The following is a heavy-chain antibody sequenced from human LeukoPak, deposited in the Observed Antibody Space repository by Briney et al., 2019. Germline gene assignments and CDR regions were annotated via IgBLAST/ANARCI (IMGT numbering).Heavy chain of an antibody. CDR3: ATLLWFGELLAFDY. Sequence: ASVKVSCKASGYTFIGYYMHWVRQAPGQGLEWMGWINPNSGGTNFAQKFQGRVTMTRDTSISTAYMELSRLRSDDTAVYYCATLLWFGELLAFDYWGQGTLVTVSS. D-gene: IGHD3-10*01. J-gene: IGHJ4*02. V-gene: IGHV1-2*02. CDR2: INPNSGGT. CDR1: GYTFIGYY.